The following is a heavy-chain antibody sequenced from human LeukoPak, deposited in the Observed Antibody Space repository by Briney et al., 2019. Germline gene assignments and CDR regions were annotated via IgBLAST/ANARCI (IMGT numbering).Heavy chain of an antibody. Sequence: KASETLSLTCTVSGGSISSSSCYWGWIRQPPGKGLEWIGSIYHSGSTYYNPSLKSRVTISVDTSKNQFSLKLSSVTAADTAVYYCARHCGLGRFEVVVAATAFVWFDPWGQGTLVTVSS. CDR2: IYHSGST. D-gene: IGHD2-15*01. V-gene: IGHV4-39*01. CDR3: ARHCGLGRFEVVVAATAFVWFDP. J-gene: IGHJ5*02. CDR1: GGSISSSSCY.